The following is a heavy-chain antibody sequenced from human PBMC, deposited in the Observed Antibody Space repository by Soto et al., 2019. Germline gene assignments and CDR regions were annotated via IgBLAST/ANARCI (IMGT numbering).Heavy chain of an antibody. Sequence: AASVKVSCKASGGTFSSDAISWVRQAPGQGLEWMGGIIPIFGTANYAQKFQGRVTITADESTSTAYMELSSLRSEDTAVYYCAREGRCSSTSCYNYYYYGMDVWGQGTTVTVSS. CDR3: AREGRCSSTSCYNYYYYGMDV. V-gene: IGHV1-69*13. D-gene: IGHD2-2*02. CDR1: GGTFSSDA. J-gene: IGHJ6*02. CDR2: IIPIFGTA.